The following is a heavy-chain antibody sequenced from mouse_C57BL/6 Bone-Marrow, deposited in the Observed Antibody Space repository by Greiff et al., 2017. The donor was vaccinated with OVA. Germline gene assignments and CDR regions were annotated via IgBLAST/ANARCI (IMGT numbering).Heavy chain of an antibody. CDR2: ISGGGGNT. CDR3: ARQGYYGSSSYWYFDV. J-gene: IGHJ1*03. D-gene: IGHD1-1*01. Sequence: EVKLVESGGGLVKPGGSLKLSCAASGFTFSSYTMSWVRQTPEKRLEWVATISGGGGNTYYPDSVKGRFTISRDNAKNTLYLQMSSLRSEDTALYYCARQGYYGSSSYWYFDVWGTGTTVTVSS. CDR1: GFTFSSYT. V-gene: IGHV5-9*01.